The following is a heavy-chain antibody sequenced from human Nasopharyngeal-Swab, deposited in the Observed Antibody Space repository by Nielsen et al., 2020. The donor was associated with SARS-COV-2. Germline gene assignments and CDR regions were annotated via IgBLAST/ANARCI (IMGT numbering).Heavy chain of an antibody. J-gene: IGHJ3*02. V-gene: IGHV3-21*04. D-gene: IGHD1-26*01. CDR2: VSSTSSYI. CDR1: GFTFSSYS. Sequence: GGSLRLSCAASGFTFSSYSMNWVRQAPGKGLEWVSSVSSTSSYIYYADSLKGRFTISRDNAKNSLYLQMNSLRAEDTAVYYCARDFLVGATTGLDAFDIWGQGTMVTVSS. CDR3: ARDFLVGATTGLDAFDI.